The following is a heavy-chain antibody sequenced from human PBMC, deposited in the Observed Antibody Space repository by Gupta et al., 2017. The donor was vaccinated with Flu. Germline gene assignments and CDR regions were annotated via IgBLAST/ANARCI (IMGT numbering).Heavy chain of an antibody. CDR1: GFTFSNYA. V-gene: IGHV3-23*01. CDR2: ISGPGGNT. J-gene: IGHJ4*02. D-gene: IGHD5-24*01. Sequence: EVQLLESGGNLLQPGGSLRLSCAASGFTFSNYAMSWVRQAPGKGLEWVSAISGPGGNTFYADSVEGRFTIARDNSKNTLYRQMESLRAEDTAIYYCVGARKDGYNYRDYWGQGTLVTVSS. CDR3: VGARKDGYNYRDY.